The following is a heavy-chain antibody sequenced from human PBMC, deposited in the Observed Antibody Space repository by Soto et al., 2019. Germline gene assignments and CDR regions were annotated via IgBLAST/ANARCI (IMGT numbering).Heavy chain of an antibody. CDR3: ARDMVQGGAVYQPPLGHSYDY. J-gene: IGHJ4*02. Sequence: SETLSLTCTVSGGSISSSSYYWGWIRQPPGKGLEWIGSIYYSGSTYYNPSLKSRVTISVDTSKNQFSLKLSSVTAADTAVYYCARDMVQGGAVYQPPLGHSYDYWGQGTLVTVSS. CDR2: IYYSGST. D-gene: IGHD3-10*01. V-gene: IGHV4-39*07. CDR1: GGSISSSSYY.